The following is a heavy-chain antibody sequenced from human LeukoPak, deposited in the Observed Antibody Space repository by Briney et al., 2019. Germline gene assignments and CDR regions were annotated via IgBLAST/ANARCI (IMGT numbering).Heavy chain of an antibody. CDR1: GFTFSSYG. J-gene: IGHJ5*02. CDR3: ARAGTYYYGSGSTNWFDP. Sequence: GGSLRLSCAASGFTFSSYGMHWVRQAPGKGLEWVAFIRYDGSNKYYADSVKGRFTISRDNSKNTLYLQMNSLRAEDTAVYYCARAGTYYYGSGSTNWFDPWGQGTLVTVSS. CDR2: IRYDGSNK. V-gene: IGHV3-30*02. D-gene: IGHD3-10*01.